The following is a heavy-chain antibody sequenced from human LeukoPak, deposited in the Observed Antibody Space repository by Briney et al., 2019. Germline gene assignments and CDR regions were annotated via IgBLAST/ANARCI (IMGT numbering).Heavy chain of an antibody. V-gene: IGHV3-23*01. J-gene: IGHJ4*02. CDR2: ITGSGGST. CDR3: ASAMRGYQLLPDY. D-gene: IGHD2-2*01. CDR1: GSTFVNYA. Sequence: PGRSLRPSCAASGSTFVNYAMTWVRQAPGEGLECVSVITGSGGSTNYADSVKGRFTISRDNSKNTLYLQMNSLRAEDTAVYYCASAMRGYQLLPDYWGQGTLVTVSS.